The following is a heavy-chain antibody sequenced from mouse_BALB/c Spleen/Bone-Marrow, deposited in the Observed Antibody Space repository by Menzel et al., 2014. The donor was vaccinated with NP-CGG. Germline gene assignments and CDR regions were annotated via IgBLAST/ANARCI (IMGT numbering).Heavy chain of an antibody. CDR1: GYTLTSYV. CDR3: ARSRGYFDV. J-gene: IGHJ1*01. V-gene: IGHV1-14*01. Sequence: EVQLQQSGPELVKPGASVKMSGKASGYTLTSYVMHWVKQKPGQGLEGIGYINPYNDGTKYNEKFKGKATLTSDKSSSTAYMELSSLTSEDSAVYYCARSRGYFDVWGAGTTVTVSS. CDR2: INPYNDGT.